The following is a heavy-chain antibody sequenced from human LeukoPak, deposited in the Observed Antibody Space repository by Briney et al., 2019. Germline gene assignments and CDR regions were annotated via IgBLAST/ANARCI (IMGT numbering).Heavy chain of an antibody. V-gene: IGHV3-15*01. J-gene: IGHJ6*02. CDR3: STAYYYYGMDV. CDR2: IKSKTDGGTT. Sequence: GSLRLSCAAPGFTFSNAWMSWVRQAPGKGLEWVGRIKSKTDGGTTDYAAPVKGRFTISRDDSKNTLYLQMNSLKTEDTAVYYCSTAYYYYGMDVWGQGTTVTVSS. CDR1: GFTFSNAW.